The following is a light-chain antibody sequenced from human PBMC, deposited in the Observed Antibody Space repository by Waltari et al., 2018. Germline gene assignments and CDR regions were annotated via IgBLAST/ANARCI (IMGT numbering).Light chain of an antibody. CDR2: GAS. CDR1: QTISTS. V-gene: IGKV1-39*01. Sequence: DIQMTQSPSSLSASVGARVTITCRPSQTISTSLNWYQPKPGKTPKLLIYGASNLQSGVPSRFSGSGSGTDFTLTISSLQPEDSATYYCEQSYSTPLTFGGGTKVEIK. CDR3: EQSYSTPLT. J-gene: IGKJ4*01.